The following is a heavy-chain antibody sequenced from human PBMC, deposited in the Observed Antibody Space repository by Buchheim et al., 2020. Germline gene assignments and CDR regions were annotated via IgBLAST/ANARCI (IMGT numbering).Heavy chain of an antibody. V-gene: IGHV3-30-3*01. Sequence: QVQLVESGGGVVQPGRSLRLSCAASGFTFSSYAMHWVRQAPGKGLEWVAVISYDGSNKYYADSVKGRFTISRDNSKNSLYLQMNSLRDEDTAVYYCARVGRWYYYGMDVWGQGTT. J-gene: IGHJ6*02. CDR3: ARVGRWYYYGMDV. CDR2: ISYDGSNK. CDR1: GFTFSSYA. D-gene: IGHD4-23*01.